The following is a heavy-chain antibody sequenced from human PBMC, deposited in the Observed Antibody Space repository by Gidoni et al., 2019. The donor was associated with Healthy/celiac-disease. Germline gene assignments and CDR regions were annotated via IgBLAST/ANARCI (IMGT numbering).Heavy chain of an antibody. CDR3: ANADTAMVPFDY. V-gene: IGHV3-23*01. D-gene: IGHD5-18*01. CDR2: IRGSGGST. J-gene: IGHJ4*02. CDR1: GFTFSSYA. Sequence: EVQLLESGGGLVQPGGSLRLSCAASGFTFSSYAMSWVRQAPGKGLEWVSAIRGSGGSTYYADSVKGRFTISRDNSKNTLYLQMNSLRAEDTAVYYCANADTAMVPFDYWGQGTLVTVSS.